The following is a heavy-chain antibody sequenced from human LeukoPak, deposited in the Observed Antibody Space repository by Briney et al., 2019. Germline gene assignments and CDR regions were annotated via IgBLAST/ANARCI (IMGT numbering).Heavy chain of an antibody. Sequence: GGSLRLSCAASGFTVSSNYMTWVRQAPGKGLEWVSVIHKNAITYYADSVKGRFTISRDNSKNTLYLQMNSLRAEDTAVYYCAKRGPGSPQSGKYYFDYWGQGTLVTVSS. CDR3: AKRGPGSPQSGKYYFDY. V-gene: IGHV3-53*01. D-gene: IGHD3-10*01. CDR1: GFTVSSNY. J-gene: IGHJ4*02. CDR2: IHKNAIT.